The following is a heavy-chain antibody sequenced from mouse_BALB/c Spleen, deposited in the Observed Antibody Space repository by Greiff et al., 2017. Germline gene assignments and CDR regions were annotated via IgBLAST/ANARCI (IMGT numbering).Heavy chain of an antibody. CDR1: GFNIKDYY. V-gene: IGHV14-4*02. Sequence: EVQLQQSGAELVRSGASVKLSCTASGFNIKDYYMHWVKQRPEQGLEWIGWIDPENGDTEYAPKFQGKATMTADTSSNTAYLQLSSLTSEDTAVYYCNVGVVAVDYWGQGTTLTVSS. J-gene: IGHJ2*01. D-gene: IGHD1-1*01. CDR2: IDPENGDT. CDR3: NVGVVAVDY.